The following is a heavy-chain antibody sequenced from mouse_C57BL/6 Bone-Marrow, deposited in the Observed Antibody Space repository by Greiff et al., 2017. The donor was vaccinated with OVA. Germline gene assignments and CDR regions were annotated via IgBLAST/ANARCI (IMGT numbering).Heavy chain of an antibody. Sequence: EVQLVESGGGLVQPKGSLKLSCAASGFSFNTYAMNWVRQAPGKGLEWVARIRSKSNNYATYYADSVKDRFTISRDDSESMLYLQMNNLKTEDTAMYYSVRHARLGQWYFDVWGTGTTVTVSS. CDR1: GFSFNTYA. V-gene: IGHV10-1*01. D-gene: IGHD4-1*01. CDR3: VRHARLGQWYFDV. J-gene: IGHJ1*03. CDR2: IRSKSNNYAT.